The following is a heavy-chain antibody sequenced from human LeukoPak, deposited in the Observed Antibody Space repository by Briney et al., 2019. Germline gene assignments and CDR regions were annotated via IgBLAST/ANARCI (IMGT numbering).Heavy chain of an antibody. CDR3: ARARSSWNFAD. V-gene: IGHV4-59*01. CDR1: GGSFSGYY. D-gene: IGHD6-13*01. J-gene: IGHJ4*02. Sequence: SETLSLTCAVYGGSFSGYYWSWIRQPPGKGLEWIGYIYYSGSTNYNPSLKSRVTISVDTSKNQFSLKLSSVTAADTAVYYCARARSSWNFADWGQGTLVTVSS. CDR2: IYYSGST.